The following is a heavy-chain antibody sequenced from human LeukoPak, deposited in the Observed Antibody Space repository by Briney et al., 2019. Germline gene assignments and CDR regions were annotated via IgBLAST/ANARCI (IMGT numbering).Heavy chain of an antibody. D-gene: IGHD1-26*01. CDR3: ARGFVATGWFDP. V-gene: IGHV4-39*01. CDR1: GGSISSSSYY. Sequence: PSETLSLTCTVSGGSISSSSYYWGWNRQPPGKGLEWIGSIYYSGSTYYNPSLKSRVTISVDTSKNQFSLKLSSVTAADTAVYYCARGFVATGWFDPWGQGTLVTVSS. CDR2: IYYSGST. J-gene: IGHJ5*02.